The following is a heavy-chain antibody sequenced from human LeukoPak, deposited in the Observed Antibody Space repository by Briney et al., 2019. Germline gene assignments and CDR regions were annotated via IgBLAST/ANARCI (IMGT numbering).Heavy chain of an antibody. Sequence: GASVKVSCKASGYTFTSYYMHWVRQAPGQGLEWMGWINTNTGHPTYAQDFTGRFVFSLDTSVSTAYLQISSLKPEDTGVYYCARDWGEYSDTRDYWGQGTLVTVSS. D-gene: IGHD3-22*01. CDR2: INTNTGHP. V-gene: IGHV7-4-1*02. CDR3: ARDWGEYSDTRDY. J-gene: IGHJ4*02. CDR1: GYTFTSYY.